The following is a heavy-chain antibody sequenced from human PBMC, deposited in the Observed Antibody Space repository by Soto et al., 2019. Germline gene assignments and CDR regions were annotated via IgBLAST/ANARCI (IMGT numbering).Heavy chain of an antibody. CDR3: AGGRDDYNGRYLDL. CDR1: GGSISSHY. V-gene: IGHV4-59*08. D-gene: IGHD4-4*01. Sequence: SETLSLTCTVSGGSISSHYRTWIRQSPGKGLEWLGYIYYSGSPNYNPSLESRVTISEDTSKNQFSLQLASVTAADTAVYYCAGGRDDYNGRYLDLWGRGTLVTVSS. CDR2: IYYSGSP. J-gene: IGHJ2*01.